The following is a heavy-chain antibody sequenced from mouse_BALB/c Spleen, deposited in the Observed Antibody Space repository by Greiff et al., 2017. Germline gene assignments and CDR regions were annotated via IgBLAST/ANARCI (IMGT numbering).Heavy chain of an antibody. Sequence: VQLQQSGTVLARPGASVKMSCKASGYSFTSYWMHWVKQRPGQGLEWIGAIYPGNSDTSYNQKFKGKAKLTAVTSASTAYMELSSLTNEDSAVYYCTRKGVYDGSLYAMDYWGQGTSVTVSS. J-gene: IGHJ4*01. CDR2: IYPGNSDT. CDR3: TRKGVYDGSLYAMDY. V-gene: IGHV1-5*01. D-gene: IGHD2-3*01. CDR1: GYSFTSYW.